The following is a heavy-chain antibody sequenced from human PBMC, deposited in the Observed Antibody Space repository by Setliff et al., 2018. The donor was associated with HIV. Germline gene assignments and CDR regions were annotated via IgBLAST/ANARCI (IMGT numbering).Heavy chain of an antibody. J-gene: IGHJ5*02. D-gene: IGHD2-15*01. CDR1: GYSFINHA. CDR3: ARDGCSGQRCYLFNWFDP. V-gene: IGHV1-3*01. CDR2: INVGSGKT. Sequence: ASVKVSCKASGYSFINHAMHWVRQAPGQRLEWMGWINVGSGKTQYSQEFQGRVTITGDTSATTAYMELSSLTSEDTAVYYCARDGCSGQRCYLFNWFDPWGQGTLVTVSS.